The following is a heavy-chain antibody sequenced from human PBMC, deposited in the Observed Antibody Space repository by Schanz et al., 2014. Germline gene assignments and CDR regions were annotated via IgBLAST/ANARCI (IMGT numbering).Heavy chain of an antibody. CDR1: GGTFSRLT. CDR2: VIPILGVT. V-gene: IGHV1-69*02. D-gene: IGHD2-15*01. CDR3: AALDLADSVS. Sequence: QVQLVQSGAEVKKPGSSVRVSCKASGGTFSRLTFSWVRQAPGQGLEWMGRVIPILGVTHYAQKFQGRVTITADKPTTPAYMEPNSLNADDTAVEYCAALDLADSVSWGQGTLVTVSS. J-gene: IGHJ5*02.